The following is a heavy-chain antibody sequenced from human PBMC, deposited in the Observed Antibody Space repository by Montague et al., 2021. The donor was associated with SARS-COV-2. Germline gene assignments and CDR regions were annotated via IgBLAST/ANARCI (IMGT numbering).Heavy chain of an antibody. J-gene: IGHJ4*02. CDR2: INWHDEK. CDR1: GFSLSTSGMC. Sequence: TLSLTCTFSGFSLSTSGMCVSWVRQPPGKALEWLALINWHDEKYYSTSLKARLTISKDTSKNQVVLTVTNMDSLDTATYYCARTPHGDYSALFDYWGQGILVTVSP. CDR3: ARTPHGDYSALFDY. V-gene: IGHV2-70*18. D-gene: IGHD4-17*01.